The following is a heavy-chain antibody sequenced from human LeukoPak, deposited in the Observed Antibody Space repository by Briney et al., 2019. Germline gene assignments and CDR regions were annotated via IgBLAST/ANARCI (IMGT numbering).Heavy chain of an antibody. D-gene: IGHD5-18*01. V-gene: IGHV4-59*08. CDR3: TRQQRYSYGYVHNWFDP. J-gene: IGHJ5*02. CDR2: IYYSGST. CDR1: GGSISSYY. Sequence: TSETLSLTCTVSGGSISSYYWSWIRQPPGKGLEWIGYIYYSGSTNYNPSLKSRVTISVDTSKNQFSLKLSSVTAADTAVYYCTRQQRYSYGYVHNWFDPWGQGTLVTVSS.